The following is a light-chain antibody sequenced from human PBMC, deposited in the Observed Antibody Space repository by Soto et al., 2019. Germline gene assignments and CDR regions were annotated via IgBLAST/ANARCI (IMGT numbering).Light chain of an antibody. J-gene: IGLJ1*01. CDR3: CSYAGSYTFV. CDR2: GVR. Sequence: QSVLTQPTSVSGSPGQSITISCTGNSNDIGSYDYVSWYQQHPGKAPRLLIHGVRNRPSGISSRFSASKSGLTASLTISGLQAEDEADYYCCSYAGSYTFVFGIGTKVTVL. V-gene: IGLV2-14*01. CDR1: SNDIGSYDY.